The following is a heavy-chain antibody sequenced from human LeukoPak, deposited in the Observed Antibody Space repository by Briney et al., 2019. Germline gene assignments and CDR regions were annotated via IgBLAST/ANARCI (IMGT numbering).Heavy chain of an antibody. D-gene: IGHD1-26*01. J-gene: IGHJ4*02. V-gene: IGHV3-21*01. CDR2: ISSSSYI. CDR3: ARGVGATTGYYFDY. Sequence: GGSLRLSCAASGFTFSSYAMSWVRQAPGKGLEWVSSISSSSYIYYADSMKGRFTISRDNAKNSLYLQMNSLRAEDTAVYYCARGVGATTGYYFDYWGQGTLVTVSS. CDR1: GFTFSSYA.